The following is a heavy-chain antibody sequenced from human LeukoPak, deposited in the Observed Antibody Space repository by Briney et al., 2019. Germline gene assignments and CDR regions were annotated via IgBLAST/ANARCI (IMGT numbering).Heavy chain of an antibody. CDR2: IYHSGST. Sequence: SETLSLTCTVSGGSIGSGGYYWSWIRQPPGKGLEWIGYIYHSGSTYYNPSLKSRVTMSVDTSKNQFSLKLSSVTAADTAVYYCARDKLAVAATVYCYYYYMDVWGKGTTVTVSS. CDR3: ARDKLAVAATVYCYYYYMDV. D-gene: IGHD2-15*01. J-gene: IGHJ6*03. CDR1: GGSIGSGGYY. V-gene: IGHV4-30-2*01.